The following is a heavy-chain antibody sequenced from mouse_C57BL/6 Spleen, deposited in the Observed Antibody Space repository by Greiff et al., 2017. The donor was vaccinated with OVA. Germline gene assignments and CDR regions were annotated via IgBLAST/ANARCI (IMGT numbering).Heavy chain of an antibody. CDR2: IYPGDGDT. CDR1: GYAFSSSW. J-gene: IGHJ4*01. D-gene: IGHD3-2*02. V-gene: IGHV1-82*01. CDR3: ARRDSSGVTGAMDY. Sequence: VQLQQSGPELVKPGASVKISCKASGYAFSSSWMNWVKQRPGKGLEWIGRIYPGDGDTNYNGKFKGKATLTADKSSSTAYMQLSSLTSEDSAVYFCARRDSSGVTGAMDYWGQGTSVTVSS.